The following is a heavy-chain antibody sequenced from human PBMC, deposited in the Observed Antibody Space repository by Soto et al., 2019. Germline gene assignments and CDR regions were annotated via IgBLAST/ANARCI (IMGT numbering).Heavy chain of an antibody. V-gene: IGHV3-30*18. Sequence: QVQLVESGGGVVQPGRSLRLSCAASGFTFSSYGMHWVRQAPGKGLEWVAVISYDGSNKYYADSVKGRFTISRDNSKNTLYLQMNSLRAEDTAVYYCAKGAAGYSSGWYGVNYYGMDVW. CDR3: AKGAAGYSSGWYGVNYYGMDV. J-gene: IGHJ6*01. D-gene: IGHD6-19*01. CDR1: GFTFSSYG. CDR2: ISYDGSNK.